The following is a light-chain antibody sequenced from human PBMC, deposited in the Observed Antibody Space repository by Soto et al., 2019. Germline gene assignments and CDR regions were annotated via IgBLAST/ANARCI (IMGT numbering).Light chain of an antibody. J-gene: IGLJ2*01. CDR3: CSYAGNRTLL. CDR1: SSDVGSYNL. CDR2: EGS. Sequence: QSVLTQPASVSGSPGQSITISCTGTSSDVGSYNLVSWYQQHPGKAPKLMIYEGSKRPSGVSNRFSGSKAGNTASLTISGLQAEDEADYYCCSYAGNRTLLFGGGTKLTVL. V-gene: IGLV2-23*01.